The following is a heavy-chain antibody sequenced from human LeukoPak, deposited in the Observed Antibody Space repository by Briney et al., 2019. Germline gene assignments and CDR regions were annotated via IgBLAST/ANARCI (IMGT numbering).Heavy chain of an antibody. CDR1: GFTFDNFA. J-gene: IGHJ4*02. Sequence: GGSLTLSCAPSGFTFDNFAMTWVRQAPGKGLEWVSEITGSGGSTYYADSVKGRFTISRDNSKNTLYLQMNSLRAEDTAIYYCARELFDFDYWGQGTLVTVSS. V-gene: IGHV3-23*01. CDR3: ARELFDFDY. D-gene: IGHD3-10*01. CDR2: ITGSGGST.